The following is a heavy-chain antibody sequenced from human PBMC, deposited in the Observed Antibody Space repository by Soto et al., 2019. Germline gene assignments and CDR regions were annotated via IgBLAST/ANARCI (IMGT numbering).Heavy chain of an antibody. CDR1: GGSLKNYF. CDR2: IYYIGTT. V-gene: IGHV4-59*01. Sequence: PSETLSLTCTVSGGSLKNYFWSWIRQPSGGGLEWIGYIYYIGTTYYNPSLQSRVAMSVDTSKNQFSLNVTSVTAADTAIYYCARVGAARNWFDPWGPGTRVTVSS. J-gene: IGHJ5*02. D-gene: IGHD1-26*01. CDR3: ARVGAARNWFDP.